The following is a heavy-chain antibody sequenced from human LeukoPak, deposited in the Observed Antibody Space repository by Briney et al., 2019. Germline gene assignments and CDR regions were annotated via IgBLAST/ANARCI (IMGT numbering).Heavy chain of an antibody. V-gene: IGHV1-8*01. J-gene: IGHJ6*03. D-gene: IGHD6-6*01. CDR3: ARGRIAARGMDV. CDR1: GYTFTSYD. Sequence: ASVKVSCKASGYTFTSYDIYWVRQATGQGLEWMGWMNPNSGNTGYAQKFQGRVTMTRNTSISTAYMELSSLRSEDTAVYYCARGRIAARGMDVWGKGTTVTVSS. CDR2: MNPNSGNT.